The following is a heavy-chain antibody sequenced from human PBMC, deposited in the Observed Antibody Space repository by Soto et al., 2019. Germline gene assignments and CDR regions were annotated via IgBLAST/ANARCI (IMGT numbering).Heavy chain of an antibody. CDR2: IIPIFGTA. Sequence: ASVKVSCTASGGTFSSYAISWVRQAPGQGLEWMGGIIPIFGTANYAQKFQGRVTITADESTSTAYMELSSLRSEDTAVYYCARDIVVVVAATITDFGFDPWGQGTLVTVSS. D-gene: IGHD2-15*01. V-gene: IGHV1-69*13. J-gene: IGHJ5*02. CDR1: GGTFSSYA. CDR3: ARDIVVVVAATITDFGFDP.